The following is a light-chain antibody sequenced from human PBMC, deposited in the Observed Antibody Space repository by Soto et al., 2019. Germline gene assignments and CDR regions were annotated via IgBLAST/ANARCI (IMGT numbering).Light chain of an antibody. Sequence: DIQMTQSPSSLSASLGDRVTITCRASQSINIYLNWYQLKPGKAPKLLIYAASNLQFGVPSRFSGSGSGTDFTLTISGLHPEDFTTYFCQQTYSTSYTLGKGTKVDIK. CDR1: QSINIY. CDR2: AAS. CDR3: QQTYSTSYT. J-gene: IGKJ2*01. V-gene: IGKV1-39*01.